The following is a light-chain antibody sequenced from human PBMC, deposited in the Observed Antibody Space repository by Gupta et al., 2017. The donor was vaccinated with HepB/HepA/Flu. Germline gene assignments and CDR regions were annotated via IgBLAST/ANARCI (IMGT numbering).Light chain of an antibody. V-gene: IGKV1-5*03. CDR2: KTS. J-gene: IGKJ1*01. CDR3: QQDHTYPMT. CDR1: QTINIW. Sequence: EIQMTQSPSTLSASIGDRVSIICRANQTINIWLAWYQQKPRKAPNLLIYKTSILQIGVPSRFSGSGSETEFTLTISSLQPDDFATYYCQQDHTYPMTFGQGTKVDIK.